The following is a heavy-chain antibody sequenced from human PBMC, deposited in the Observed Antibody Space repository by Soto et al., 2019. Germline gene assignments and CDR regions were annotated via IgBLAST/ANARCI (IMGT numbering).Heavy chain of an antibody. CDR2: ISGSGTTT. Sequence: EVYLVESGGDLVQPGGSLRLSCAAGGFSFSSFSMNWVRQAPAKGLEWVSYISGSGTTTYYADSVKGRFTISRDNAKNSLYLQMNSLQAEDTAVYYCARLGDYGSGSYWGQGTLVTVSS. CDR1: GFSFSSFS. D-gene: IGHD3-10*01. V-gene: IGHV3-48*04. CDR3: ARLGDYGSGSY. J-gene: IGHJ4*02.